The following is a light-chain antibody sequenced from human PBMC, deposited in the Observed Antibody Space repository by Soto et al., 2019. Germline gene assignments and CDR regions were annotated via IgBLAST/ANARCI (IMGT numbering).Light chain of an antibody. CDR1: QSISSY. Sequence: DIQMTQSPSSLSASVEDRVTITCRASQSISSYLNWYQQKPGKAPKLLNYAASSLQSGVPSRFSGSGSGTDFTLTISSLQPEDFATYYCQQSYSTPWTFGQGTKVEIK. J-gene: IGKJ1*01. CDR2: AAS. CDR3: QQSYSTPWT. V-gene: IGKV1-39*01.